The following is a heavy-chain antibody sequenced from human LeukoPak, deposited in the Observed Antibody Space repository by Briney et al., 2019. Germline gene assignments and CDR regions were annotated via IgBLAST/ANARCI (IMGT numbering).Heavy chain of an antibody. J-gene: IGHJ4*02. V-gene: IGHV3-48*01. D-gene: IGHD5-18*01. CDR2: ISSSSSTI. CDR3: AREPYSYGFDY. Sequence: GGSLRLSCAASGFTFSSYSMNWVRQAPGKGLEWVSYISSSSSTIYYADSVKGRFTISRDNAKNSLYLQMNSLRAEDTVVYYCAREPYSYGFDYWGQGTLVTVSS. CDR1: GFTFSSYS.